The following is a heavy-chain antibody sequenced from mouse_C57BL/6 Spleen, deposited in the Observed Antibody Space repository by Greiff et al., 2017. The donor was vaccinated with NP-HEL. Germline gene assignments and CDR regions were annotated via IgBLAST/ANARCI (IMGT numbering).Heavy chain of an antibody. Sequence: VKLQESGPGLVQPSQSLSITCTVSGFSLTSYGVHWVRQSPGKGLEWLGVIWSGGSTDYNAAFISRLSISKDNSKSQVFFKMNSLQADDTAIYYCARNGYSNYLYYAMDYWGQGTSVTVSS. CDR2: IWSGGST. D-gene: IGHD2-5*01. J-gene: IGHJ4*01. CDR3: ARNGYSNYLYYAMDY. CDR1: GFSLTSYG. V-gene: IGHV2-2*01.